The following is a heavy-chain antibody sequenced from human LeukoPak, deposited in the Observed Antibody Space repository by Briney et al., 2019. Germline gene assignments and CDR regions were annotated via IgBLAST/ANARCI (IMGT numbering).Heavy chain of an antibody. J-gene: IGHJ5*02. CDR2: VYHSGAE. Sequence: PSETLSLTCIVSDDAITSHFYWGWIRRSPGEGGKGLEWIASVYHSGAEYVNPSLKSRVTTSVDTSKNQFSLKLSSVTAADTAVYYCARHFGRLYNWFDPWGQGTLVTVSS. D-gene: IGHD3-16*01. V-gene: IGHV4-38-2*02. CDR1: DDAITSHFY. CDR3: ARHFGRLYNWFDP.